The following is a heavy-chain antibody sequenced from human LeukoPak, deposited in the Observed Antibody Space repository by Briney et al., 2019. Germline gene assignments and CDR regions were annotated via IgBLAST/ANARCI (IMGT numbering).Heavy chain of an antibody. CDR2: IYYSGST. J-gene: IGHJ5*02. Sequence: SETLSLTCTVSGGSISSSSYYWGWIRQPPGKGLEWVGSIYYSGSTYYNPSLKSRVTISVDTSKNQFSLKLSSVTAADTAVYYCARHQITRIAASGFDPWGQGTLVTVSS. CDR3: ARHQITRIAASGFDP. CDR1: GGSISSSSYY. V-gene: IGHV4-39*01. D-gene: IGHD6-6*01.